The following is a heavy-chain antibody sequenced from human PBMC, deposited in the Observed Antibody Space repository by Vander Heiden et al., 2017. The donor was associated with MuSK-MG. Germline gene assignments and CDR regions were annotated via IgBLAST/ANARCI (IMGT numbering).Heavy chain of an antibody. CDR2: IDYTEST. J-gene: IGHJ6*02. Sequence: QVQLQESGPRLVKPSETLSLTCTVSGGSISSYYWSWIRQPPGKGLEWIGYIDYTESTNYNPPLKSRVTILVDTSKNQFSLKLSSVTAADTAVYYCARQNTVRPKYYYYGMDVWGQGTTVTVSS. CDR3: ARQNTVRPKYYYYGMDV. D-gene: IGHD4-17*01. CDR1: GGSISSYY. V-gene: IGHV4-59*08.